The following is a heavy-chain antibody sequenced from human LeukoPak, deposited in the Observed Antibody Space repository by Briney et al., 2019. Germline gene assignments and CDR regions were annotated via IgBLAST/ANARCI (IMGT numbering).Heavy chain of an antibody. V-gene: IGHV1-2*02. CDR2: INPNSGGT. Sequence: ASVKVSCKTSGYTFSNYGINWVRQAPGQGLEWMGWINPNSGGTNYAQKFQGRVTMTRDTSISTAYMELSRLRSDDTAVYYCAVSYYYDSSGYYNYWGQGTLVTVSS. D-gene: IGHD3-22*01. J-gene: IGHJ4*02. CDR3: AVSYYYDSSGYYNY. CDR1: GYTFSNYG.